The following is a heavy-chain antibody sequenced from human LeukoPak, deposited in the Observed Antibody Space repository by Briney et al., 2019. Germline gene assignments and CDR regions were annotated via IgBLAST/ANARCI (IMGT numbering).Heavy chain of an antibody. J-gene: IGHJ4*02. CDR1: GFPVSSNY. CDR2: IYSGGST. D-gene: IGHD1-26*01. CDR3: ARDHVGATYDY. V-gene: IGHV3-66*01. Sequence: PGGSLRLSCAASGFPVSSNYMSWVRQAPGKGLEWVSVIYSGGSTYYADSVKGRFTISRDNSKNTLYLQMNSLRAEDTAVYYCARDHVGATYDYWGQGTLVTVSS.